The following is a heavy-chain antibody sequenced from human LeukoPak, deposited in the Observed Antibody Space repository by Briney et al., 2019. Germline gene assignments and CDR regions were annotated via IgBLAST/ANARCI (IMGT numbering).Heavy chain of an antibody. CDR1: GFTFSSYA. J-gene: IGHJ6*02. V-gene: IGHV3-11*01. CDR3: ARSIGLTGGGVDV. CDR2: ITNGGSTI. D-gene: IGHD3-9*01. Sequence: GGSLRLSCTDSGFTFSSYALAWVRQAPGKGLEWVSYITNGGSTIHHADSVKGRFTISRDNAKKTLYLQMNSLRAEDTAVYYCARSIGLTGGGVDVWGQGTTVTVSS.